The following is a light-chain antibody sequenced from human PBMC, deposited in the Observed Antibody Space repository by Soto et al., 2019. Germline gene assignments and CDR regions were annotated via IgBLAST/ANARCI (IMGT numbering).Light chain of an antibody. CDR3: QQYGNSAFT. J-gene: IGKJ3*01. Sequence: EIVLTQSPGTLSFSPGERATLACRASQSVSSSYLAWFQQKPGQAPRLLIYGASSRATGIPDRFSGSGSGTDFTLTISRLEPDDFALSYGQQYGNSAFTYGPRNKVDIK. CDR2: GAS. V-gene: IGKV3-20*01. CDR1: QSVSSSY.